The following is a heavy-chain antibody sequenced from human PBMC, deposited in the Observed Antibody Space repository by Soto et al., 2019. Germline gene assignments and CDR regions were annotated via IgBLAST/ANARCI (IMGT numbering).Heavy chain of an antibody. Sequence: PSETLSLTCAVSGGSISSGGYSWSWIRQPPGKGLECIGYIYHSGSTYYNPSLKSRVTISVDTSKSQFSLKLNSVTAADTALYYCSRHYCSGGSCYYYGMDVWGQGTTVTVSS. D-gene: IGHD2-15*01. V-gene: IGHV4-30-2*03. CDR1: GGSISSGGYS. CDR3: SRHYCSGGSCYYYGMDV. CDR2: IYHSGST. J-gene: IGHJ6*02.